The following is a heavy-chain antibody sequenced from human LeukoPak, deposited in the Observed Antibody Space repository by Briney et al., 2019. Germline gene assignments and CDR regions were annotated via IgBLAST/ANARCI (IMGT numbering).Heavy chain of an antibody. V-gene: IGHV1-18*01. CDR3: ARVIAAAASFDY. J-gene: IGHJ4*02. CDR1: GYTFTSYG. Sequence: ASVQDSCKASGYTFTSYGISWVRRAPGQGLEWMGWISAYNGNTNYAQKLQGRVTMTTDTSTSTAYMELRSLRSDDTAVYYCARVIAAAASFDYWGQGTLVTVSS. D-gene: IGHD6-13*01. CDR2: ISAYNGNT.